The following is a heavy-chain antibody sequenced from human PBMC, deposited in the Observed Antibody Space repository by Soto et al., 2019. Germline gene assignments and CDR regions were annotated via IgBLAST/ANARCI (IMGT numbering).Heavy chain of an antibody. CDR2: INHSGST. CDR3: ARRATPRVRGVMSRKDAFDI. Sequence: SPTLSLPCAVYGGSFSGYYWSWIRQPPGKGLEWIGEINHSGSTNYNPSLKSRVTISVDTSKNQFSLKLSSVTAADTAVYYCARRATPRVRGVMSRKDAFDIWGQGTMVTVSS. J-gene: IGHJ3*02. D-gene: IGHD3-10*01. V-gene: IGHV4-34*01. CDR1: GGSFSGYY.